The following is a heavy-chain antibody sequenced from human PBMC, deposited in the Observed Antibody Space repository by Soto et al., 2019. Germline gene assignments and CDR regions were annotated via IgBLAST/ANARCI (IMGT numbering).Heavy chain of an antibody. Sequence: ESGPTLVNPTETLTLTCTFSGFSLTRPGMCVSWIRQSPGKALEWLALIERDDDDKYYSTSLKTRLTISKDTRKNQVVLTMANMDPADTATYYCARSIRGPRRFNGMDVWGQGTTVTVSS. V-gene: IGHV2-70*13. CDR1: GFSLTRPGMC. J-gene: IGHJ6*02. D-gene: IGHD1-20*01. CDR2: IERDDDDK. CDR3: ARSIRGPRRFNGMDV.